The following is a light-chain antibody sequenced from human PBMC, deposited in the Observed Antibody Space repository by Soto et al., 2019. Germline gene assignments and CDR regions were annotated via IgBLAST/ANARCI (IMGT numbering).Light chain of an antibody. J-gene: IGKJ1*01. CDR3: QQYYSYPRT. CDR1: QGISSY. V-gene: IGKV1-8*01. CDR2: AAS. Sequence: AIRMTQSPSSFSASTGDRVTITCRASQGISSYLAWYQQKPGKAPKLLIYAASTLQSGVPSRFSGSGSGTDFTLTISCLQSEDFAIYYYQQYYSYPRTFGQGTKVEIK.